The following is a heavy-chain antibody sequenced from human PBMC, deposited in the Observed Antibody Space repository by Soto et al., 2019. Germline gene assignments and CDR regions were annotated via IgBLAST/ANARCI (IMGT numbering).Heavy chain of an antibody. CDR3: AREDAHYDFWSGYSTPLDY. V-gene: IGHV1-69*01. CDR1: GATFSSYA. J-gene: IGHJ4*02. Sequence: QVQLVQSGAEVKKPGSSVKVSCTASGATFSSYAISWVRQATGQGLEWMGGIIPIFGTANYAQQFQGRVTITADESTSTANMELSSLRSEDTAVYYCAREDAHYDFWSGYSTPLDYWGQGTLVTVSS. CDR2: IIPIFGTA. D-gene: IGHD3-3*01.